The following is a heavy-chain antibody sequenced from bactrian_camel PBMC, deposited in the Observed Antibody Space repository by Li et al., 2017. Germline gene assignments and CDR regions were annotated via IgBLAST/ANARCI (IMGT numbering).Heavy chain of an antibody. J-gene: IGHJ6*01. V-gene: IGHV3S6*01. D-gene: IGHD1*01. CDR1: GFTFSSYW. Sequence: VQLVESGGGLVQPGGSLRLSCAASGFTFSSYWMTWVRQAPGKGLEWVSSIADTSTYYANSVKGRFTISRDNAKNTLYLQLNSLKTEDTAMHYCATDLTYLNPNAWGQGTQVTVS. CDR3: ATDLTYLNPNA. CDR2: IADTST.